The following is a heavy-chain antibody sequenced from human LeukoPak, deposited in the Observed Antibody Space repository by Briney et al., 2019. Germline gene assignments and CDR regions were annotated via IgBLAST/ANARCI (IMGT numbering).Heavy chain of an antibody. J-gene: IGHJ4*02. CDR1: GFTFSSYW. D-gene: IGHD4-17*01. Sequence: GGSLRLSCAASGFTFSSYWMTWVRQAPGKGLEWVANIKQDGSDKYFVDSVKGRFTISRDNAKNTLYLQMNSRRGEDTAVYYCARGRPNDYGVWGNFDYWGQEPLVSVSS. CDR2: IKQDGSDK. CDR3: ARGRPNDYGVWGNFDY. V-gene: IGHV3-7*04.